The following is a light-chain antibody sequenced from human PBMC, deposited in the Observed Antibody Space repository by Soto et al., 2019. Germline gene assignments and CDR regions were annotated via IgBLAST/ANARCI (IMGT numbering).Light chain of an antibody. CDR1: QSVSSY. J-gene: IGKJ5*01. CDR2: DAS. Sequence: EIVLTQSPATLSLSPGERATLSCRASQSVSSYLAWYQQKPGQAPRLLIYDASNRATGIPARFSGSGSGTDFTLTIGSLEPEDFAVYYCQPRSNWPPRVTFGQGTRLEIK. CDR3: QPRSNWPPRVT. V-gene: IGKV3-11*01.